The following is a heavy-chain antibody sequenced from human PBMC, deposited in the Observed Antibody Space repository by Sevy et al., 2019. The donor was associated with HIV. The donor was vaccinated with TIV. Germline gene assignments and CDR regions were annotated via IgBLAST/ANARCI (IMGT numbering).Heavy chain of an antibody. CDR2: ISSSSSTI. CDR1: GFTFSSYS. CDR3: AGGFRGGIAAAGIYSENYGMDV. D-gene: IGHD6-13*01. Sequence: GGSLRLSCAASGFTFSSYSMNWVRQAPGKGLEWVSYISSSSSTIYYADSVKGRFTISRDNAKNTLYLQMNSLRDEDTAVYYCAGGFRGGIAAAGIYSENYGMDVWGQGTTVTVSS. J-gene: IGHJ6*02. V-gene: IGHV3-48*02.